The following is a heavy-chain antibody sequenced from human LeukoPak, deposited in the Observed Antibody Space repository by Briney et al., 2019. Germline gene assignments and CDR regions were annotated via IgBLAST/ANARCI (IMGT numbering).Heavy chain of an antibody. Sequence: GGSLRLSCAASGFTFSSFAMSWVRQAPGKGLQWVSGISGGGDSAYYADSVKGRFTISRDNSKNTLYLQMNSLRAEDTAVYYCATATSGYTYGSVWDFWGQEPLVTVSS. D-gene: IGHD5-18*01. CDR2: ISGGGDSA. J-gene: IGHJ4*02. CDR3: ATATSGYTYGSVWDF. CDR1: GFTFSSFA. V-gene: IGHV3-23*01.